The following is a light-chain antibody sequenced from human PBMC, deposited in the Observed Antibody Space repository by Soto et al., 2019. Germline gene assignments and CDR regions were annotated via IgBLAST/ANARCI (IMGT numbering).Light chain of an antibody. J-gene: IGLJ3*02. CDR2: VNSDGSH. CDR3: QTWVTGIWV. V-gene: IGLV4-69*01. Sequence: QPVLTQSPSASASLGASVKLTCTLSSGHSSYAIAWHQQQPQKGPRYLMNVNSDGSHSKGDGIPDRFVGSSSGAERYLTISSLQSEDEADYYCQTWVTGIWVFGGGTKLTVL. CDR1: SGHSSYA.